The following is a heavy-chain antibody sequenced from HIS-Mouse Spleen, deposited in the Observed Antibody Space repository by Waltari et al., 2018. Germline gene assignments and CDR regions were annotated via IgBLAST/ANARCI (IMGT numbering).Heavy chain of an antibody. V-gene: IGHV4-39*01. Sequence: QLQLQESGPGLVKPSETLSLTCTVSGGSISSSRYYWGWIRQPPGKGLEWIGSIYYIGSPYYTPSLKSRFTMSVEPSKNQFSLKLSSVTAADTAVYYCARSPISPRAVNWFDPWGQGTLVTVSS. J-gene: IGHJ5*02. D-gene: IGHD3-9*01. CDR1: GGSISSSRYY. CDR2: IYYIGSP. CDR3: ARSPISPRAVNWFDP.